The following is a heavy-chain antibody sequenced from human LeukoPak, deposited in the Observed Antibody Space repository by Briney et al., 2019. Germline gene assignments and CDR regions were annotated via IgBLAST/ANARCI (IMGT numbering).Heavy chain of an antibody. CDR1: GFTFDDYA. Sequence: GGSLRLSCAASGFTFDDYAMHWDRQAPGKGLEWVSGISWNSGSIGYADSVKGRFTISRDNAKNSLYLQMNSLRAEDTALYYCAKGLGYSNYLDYWGQGTLVTVSS. D-gene: IGHD4-11*01. J-gene: IGHJ4*02. CDR3: AKGLGYSNYLDY. CDR2: ISWNSGSI. V-gene: IGHV3-9*01.